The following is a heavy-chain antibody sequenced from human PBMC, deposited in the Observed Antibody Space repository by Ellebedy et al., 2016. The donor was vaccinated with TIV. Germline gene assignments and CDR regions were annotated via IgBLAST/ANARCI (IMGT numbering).Heavy chain of an antibody. CDR2: IKQDGNEK. CDR3: ASSSGPMDV. J-gene: IGHJ6*02. V-gene: IGHV3-7*03. Sequence: ESLKISCVASGFTFRTHWMSWVRQAPGKGLEWVAKIKQDGNEKYYLDSVKGRFTISRDNAKKSLFLQMNSLRAEDTAVYYCASSSGPMDVWGQGTTVTVSS. CDR1: GFTFRTHW. D-gene: IGHD3-10*01.